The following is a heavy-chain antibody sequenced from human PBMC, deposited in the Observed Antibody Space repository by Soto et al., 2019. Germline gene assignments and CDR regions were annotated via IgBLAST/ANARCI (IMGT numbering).Heavy chain of an antibody. CDR1: GFTFSSYA. J-gene: IGHJ5*02. D-gene: IGHD2-2*01. CDR2: ISGSGGST. Sequence: GGSLRLSCAASGFTFSSYAMNWVRQAPGKGLEWVSAISGSGGSTYYADSVKGRFTISRDNSKNTLYLQMNSLRAEDTAVYYCAKDRTPPAAIGWFAPWGQGTLVTVSS. CDR3: AKDRTPPAAIGWFAP. V-gene: IGHV3-23*01.